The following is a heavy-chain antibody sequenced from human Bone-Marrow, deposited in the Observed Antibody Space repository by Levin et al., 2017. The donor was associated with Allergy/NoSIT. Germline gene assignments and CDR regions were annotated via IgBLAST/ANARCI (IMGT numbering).Heavy chain of an antibody. V-gene: IGHV3-64D*06. D-gene: IGHD3-10*01. CDR3: VKGSYYHYDYMDG. J-gene: IGHJ6*03. CDR1: GFTFNTYA. Sequence: GGSLRLSCSASGFTFNTYAMHWVRQAPGKGLQYVSVISSNGDSTYYADSVKGRLTISRDNSKNTLYLQMSSLRAEDTAVYYCVKGSYYHYDYMDGWGKGTTVTVS. CDR2: ISSNGDST.